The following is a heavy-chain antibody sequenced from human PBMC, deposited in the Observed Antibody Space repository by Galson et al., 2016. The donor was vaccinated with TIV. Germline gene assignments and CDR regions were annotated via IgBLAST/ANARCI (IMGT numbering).Heavy chain of an antibody. V-gene: IGHV1-18*04. CDR2: ISGHTGNT. D-gene: IGHD3-22*01. Sequence: SVKVSCKASGYTFSYYGISWVRRAPGQGLEWMGWISGHTGNTDYARKFQGRLVMTTDTSTGTAFMEVRSLTSDDTAVYYCARVRGSMTMILVVDYCYGMDVWGQGTTVTVSS. J-gene: IGHJ6*02. CDR3: ARVRGSMTMILVVDYCYGMDV. CDR1: GYTFSYYG.